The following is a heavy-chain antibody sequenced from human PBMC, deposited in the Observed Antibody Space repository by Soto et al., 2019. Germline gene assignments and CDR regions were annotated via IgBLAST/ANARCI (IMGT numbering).Heavy chain of an antibody. CDR2: IWYDGSNK. CDR3: ARASTYYYDSSGYLGIDY. J-gene: IGHJ4*02. D-gene: IGHD3-22*01. V-gene: IGHV3-33*01. Sequence: QVQLVESGGGVVQPGRSLRLSCAASGFTFSSYGMHWVRQAPGKGLEWVAVIWYDGSNKYYAASVQGRFTISRDNSKQTLYLQMNSLRAEDTAVYYCARASTYYYDSSGYLGIDYWGQGTLVTVSS. CDR1: GFTFSSYG.